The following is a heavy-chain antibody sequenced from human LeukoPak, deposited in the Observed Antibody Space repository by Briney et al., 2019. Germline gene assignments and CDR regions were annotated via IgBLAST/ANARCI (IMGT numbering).Heavy chain of an antibody. J-gene: IGHJ3*02. D-gene: IGHD6-13*01. CDR3: ASRDPRIAAVGYDAFDI. Sequence: ASVKVSCKVSGYTLTELSMHWARQAPGKGLEWMGGFDPEDGETIYAQKFQGRVTMTEDTSTDTAYMELSSLRSEDTAVYYCASRDPRIAAVGYDAFDIWGQGTMVTVSS. V-gene: IGHV1-24*01. CDR1: GYTLTELS. CDR2: FDPEDGET.